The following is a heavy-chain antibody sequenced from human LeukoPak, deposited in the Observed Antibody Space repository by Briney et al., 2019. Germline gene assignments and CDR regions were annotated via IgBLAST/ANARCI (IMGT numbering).Heavy chain of an antibody. CDR3: ARFDYGDLDY. Sequence: ASVKVSCKASGYTFTSYAMHWVRQAPGQRLEWMGWINAGNGSTKYSQKFQGRVTITRDTSASTAYMELSSLRSEDTAVYYCARFDYGDLDYWGQGTLVTVSS. CDR1: GYTFTSYA. V-gene: IGHV1-3*01. CDR2: INAGNGST. J-gene: IGHJ4*02. D-gene: IGHD4-17*01.